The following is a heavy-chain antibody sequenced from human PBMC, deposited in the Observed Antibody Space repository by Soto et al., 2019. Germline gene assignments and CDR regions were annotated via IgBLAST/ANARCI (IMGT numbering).Heavy chain of an antibody. CDR2: VSASGSIT. CDR3: AKGDCSGGRCYRGFDY. D-gene: IGHD2-15*01. Sequence: PGGSLRLSCAASGFTFSSYDMSWVRQAPGKGLEWVSGVSASGSITSYADSAKGRFTISRDNAKNTVFLQMSSLRAEDTAVYFCAKGDCSGGRCYRGFDYWGQGTLVTVSS. CDR1: GFTFSSYD. V-gene: IGHV3-23*01. J-gene: IGHJ4*02.